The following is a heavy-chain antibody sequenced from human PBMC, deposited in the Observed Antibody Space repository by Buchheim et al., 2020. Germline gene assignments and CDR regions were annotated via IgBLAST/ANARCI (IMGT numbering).Heavy chain of an antibody. CDR2: ISYDGSNK. CDR1: GFTFSSYA. J-gene: IGHJ4*02. D-gene: IGHD3-16*01. CDR3: AREFWGAVGGEGFDY. Sequence: QVQLVESGGGVVQPGRSLRLSCAASGFTFSSYAMHWVRQAPGKGLEWVAVISYDGSNKYYADSVKGRFTISRDNSKNTLYLQMNSLRAEDTAVYYCAREFWGAVGGEGFDYWGQGTL. V-gene: IGHV3-30-3*01.